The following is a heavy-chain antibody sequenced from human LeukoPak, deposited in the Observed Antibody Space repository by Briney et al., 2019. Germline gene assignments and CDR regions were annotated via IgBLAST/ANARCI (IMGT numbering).Heavy chain of an antibody. J-gene: IGHJ6*02. CDR3: ARTRITIFGVVIIHYYGMDV. CDR1: GYTFTSYD. D-gene: IGHD3-3*01. Sequence: ASVKVSCKASGYTFTSYDINWVRQATGQGLGWMGWMNPNSGNTGYAQKFQGRVTMTRNTSISTAYMELSSLRSEDSAVYYCARTRITIFGVVIIHYYGMDVWGQGTTVTVSS. V-gene: IGHV1-8*01. CDR2: MNPNSGNT.